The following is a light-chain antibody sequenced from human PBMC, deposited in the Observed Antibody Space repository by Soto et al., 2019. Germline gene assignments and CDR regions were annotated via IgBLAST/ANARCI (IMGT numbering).Light chain of an antibody. CDR1: QGIRSY. CDR3: QHYDT. CDR2: GAS. Sequence: DIQLTQSPSFLSASVGDRVTITCRASQGIRSYLAWYRQRPGKAPELLIYGASTLRPGGASRFSGSGSGTEFTLTISSLQPEDFATYFCQHYDTFGGGTKVDIK. V-gene: IGKV1-9*01. J-gene: IGKJ4*01.